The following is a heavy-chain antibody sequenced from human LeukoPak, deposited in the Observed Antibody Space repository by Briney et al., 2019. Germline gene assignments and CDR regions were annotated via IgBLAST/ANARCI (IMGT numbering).Heavy chain of an antibody. CDR2: IGTAGDT. D-gene: IGHD6-19*01. V-gene: IGHV3-13*04. Sequence: GGSLRLSCAASGFTFSSYDMHWVRQATGKGLEWVSAIGTAGDTYYPGSVKGRFTISRENAKNSLYLQMNSLRAGDTAVYYCAKDGDSSGWYYFDYWGQGTLVTVSS. J-gene: IGHJ4*02. CDR1: GFTFSSYD. CDR3: AKDGDSSGWYYFDY.